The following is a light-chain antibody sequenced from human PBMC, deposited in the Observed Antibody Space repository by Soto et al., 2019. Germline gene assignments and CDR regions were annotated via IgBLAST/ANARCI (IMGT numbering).Light chain of an antibody. CDR3: QQYNRWPPIT. CDR1: QSVSSSY. J-gene: IGKJ5*01. Sequence: EVVLTQSPGTLSLSPVERATLSGMASQSVSSSYLAWYQQKPGQAPRLLIYGASTRATGISDRFSGSGSATEFTLTITSLQSEDFAVYYCQQYNRWPPITFGQGTRLEIK. CDR2: GAS. V-gene: IGKV3-15*01.